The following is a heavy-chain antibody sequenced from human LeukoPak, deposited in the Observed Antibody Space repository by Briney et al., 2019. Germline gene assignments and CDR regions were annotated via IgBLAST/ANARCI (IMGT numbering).Heavy chain of an antibody. J-gene: IGHJ2*01. V-gene: IGHV3-48*03. CDR1: GFTLRSYG. CDR3: ARDIRPPPERYFDL. CDR2: ITNDGRAI. D-gene: IGHD1-14*01. Sequence: GGSLRLSCAASGFTLRSYGMNWVRQAPGRGLEWVSFITNDGRAIYYADSVKGRFTISRDDARNSLYLQMNSLRADDTAVYYCARDIRPPPERYFDLWGRGTLVTVSS.